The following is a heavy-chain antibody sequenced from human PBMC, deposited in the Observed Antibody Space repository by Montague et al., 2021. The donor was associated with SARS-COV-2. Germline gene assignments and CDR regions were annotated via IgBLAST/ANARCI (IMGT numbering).Heavy chain of an antibody. J-gene: IGHJ4*02. CDR3: ARADFWSGYLYFDY. CDR1: GGSISSYY. Sequence: SETLSLTCTVSGGSISSYYWSWIRQPPGRGLQWIGYISYSGSTNYNPSLKSRVTISVDTSKNHLTLRLSSVTAADTAVYYCARADFWSGYLYFDYWGQGTLVTVSS. CDR2: ISYSGST. D-gene: IGHD3-3*01. V-gene: IGHV4-59*01.